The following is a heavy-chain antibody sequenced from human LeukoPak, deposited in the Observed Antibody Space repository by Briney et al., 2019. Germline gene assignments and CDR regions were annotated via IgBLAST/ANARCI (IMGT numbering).Heavy chain of an antibody. D-gene: IGHD1-26*01. CDR3: ARVGRGLVAAGPEKQFDY. Sequence: GGSLRLSCAASGFTFSSYAMSWVRQAPGKGLEWVSVISGSGGSTSYADSVKGRFTISRDNSKNTLSLQMNSLRAEDTAVYYCARVGRGLVAAGPEKQFDYWGQGTLVTVSS. CDR2: ISGSGGST. CDR1: GFTFSSYA. V-gene: IGHV3-23*01. J-gene: IGHJ4*02.